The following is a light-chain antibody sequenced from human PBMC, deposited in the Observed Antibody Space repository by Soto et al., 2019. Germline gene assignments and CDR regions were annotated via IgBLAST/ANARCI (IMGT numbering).Light chain of an antibody. J-gene: IGKJ1*01. Sequence: DIQMSQSPSTLSATAGDRVIITCRASQSISTYLNWYQQKPGKVPRLLIYAASSLQSGVPSRFSGSGSGTDFTLTISSLQPEDFATYYCQQSYIAPWTFGQGTKVDIK. CDR1: QSISTY. CDR3: QQSYIAPWT. CDR2: AAS. V-gene: IGKV1-39*01.